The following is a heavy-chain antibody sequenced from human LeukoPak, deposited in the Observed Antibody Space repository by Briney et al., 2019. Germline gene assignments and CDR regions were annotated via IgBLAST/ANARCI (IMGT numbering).Heavy chain of an antibody. V-gene: IGHV4-59*01. CDR1: GGSISSYY. CDR3: ARDTAETVGDAFDI. CDR2: IYYSGST. D-gene: IGHD3-3*01. J-gene: IGHJ3*02. Sequence: SETLSLTCTVSGGSISSYYWSWIRQPPGKGLEWIGYIYYSGSTNYNPSLKGRVTISVDTSKNQFSLKLSSVTAADTAVYYCARDTAETVGDAFDIWGQGTMVTVSS.